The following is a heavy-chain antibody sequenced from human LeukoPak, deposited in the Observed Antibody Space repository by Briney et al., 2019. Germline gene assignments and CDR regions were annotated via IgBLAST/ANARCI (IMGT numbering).Heavy chain of an antibody. J-gene: IGHJ2*01. CDR3: ARSIAARPRHFDL. CDR2: ISGSGGST. D-gene: IGHD6-6*01. V-gene: IGHV3-23*01. CDR1: GFTFSSYA. Sequence: GGSLRLSCAASGFTFSSYAMSWVRQAPGKGLEWVSAISGSGGSTYYADSVKGRFTISRDNSKNTLYLQMNSLRAEDTAVYYCARSIAARPRHFDLWGRGTLVTVSS.